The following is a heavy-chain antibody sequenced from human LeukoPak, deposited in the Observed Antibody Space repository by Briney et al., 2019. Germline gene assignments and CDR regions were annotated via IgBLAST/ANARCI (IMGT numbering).Heavy chain of an antibody. Sequence: SETLSLTCAVYGGSFSGYYWSWIRQPPGKGLEWIGEINHSGSTNYNPSLASRVTISVDTSKNQFSLKLSSVTAADTAVYYCARRPLGYCSSTSCPTPYYFDYWGQGTLVTVSS. D-gene: IGHD2-2*01. J-gene: IGHJ4*02. CDR2: INHSGST. V-gene: IGHV4-34*01. CDR1: GGSFSGYY. CDR3: ARRPLGYCSSTSCPTPYYFDY.